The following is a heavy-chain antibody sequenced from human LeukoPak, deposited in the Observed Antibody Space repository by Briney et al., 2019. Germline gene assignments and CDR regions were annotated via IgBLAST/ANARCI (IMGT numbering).Heavy chain of an antibody. J-gene: IGHJ4*02. V-gene: IGHV4-30-4*01. CDR2: IYYSGST. CDR3: ARDREDRRCSGGSCYSTVFEY. CDR1: GGSISSGDYY. D-gene: IGHD2-15*01. Sequence: SETLSLTCTVSGGSISSGDYYWSWIRQPPGRGLERIGYIYYSGSTYYNPSLKSRVTISVDTSKNQFSLRLTSVTAADTAVYYCARDREDRRCSGGSCYSTVFEYWGQGTLVTVSS.